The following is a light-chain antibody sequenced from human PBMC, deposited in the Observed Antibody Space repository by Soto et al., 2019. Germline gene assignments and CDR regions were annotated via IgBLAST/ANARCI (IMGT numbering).Light chain of an antibody. Sequence: DIQMTQSPSSLSASVGDRVTITCRASQSISSYLNWYQQKPGKAPKLLIYDASSLQSGVPSRFSGSGSGTDFTLTISSLQPEDFATYYWQQSYSTLWTFGQGTKVEIK. J-gene: IGKJ1*01. V-gene: IGKV1-39*01. CDR3: QQSYSTLWT. CDR2: DAS. CDR1: QSISSY.